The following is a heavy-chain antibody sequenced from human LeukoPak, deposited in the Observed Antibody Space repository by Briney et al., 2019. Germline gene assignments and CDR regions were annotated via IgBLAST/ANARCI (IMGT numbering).Heavy chain of an antibody. Sequence: SVKVSCKASGGTFSSYAISWVRQAPGQGLEWMGRIIPILGIANYAQKFQGRVTITADKSTSTAYMELSSLRSEDTAVYYCARGAMVRGPFDPWGQGTLVTVSS. V-gene: IGHV1-69*04. CDR3: ARGAMVRGPFDP. J-gene: IGHJ5*02. D-gene: IGHD3-10*01. CDR1: GGTFSSYA. CDR2: IIPILGIA.